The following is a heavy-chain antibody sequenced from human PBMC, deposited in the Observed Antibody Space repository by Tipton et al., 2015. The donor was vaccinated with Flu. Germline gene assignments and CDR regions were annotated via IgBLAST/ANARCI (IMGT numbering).Heavy chain of an antibody. V-gene: IGHV4-59*08. Sequence: LRLSCTVSGGSISGYYWGWIRQPPGKGLEWLGYIYYGGSTNNHPAPKSRVTTSIDTSKNQFSLNQSSVTAADTAVYYCARHGRITIVDACEIWGQGTMVTVSS. CDR1: GGSISGYY. CDR2: IYYGGST. D-gene: IGHD3-10*01. CDR3: ARHGRITIVDACEI. J-gene: IGHJ3*02.